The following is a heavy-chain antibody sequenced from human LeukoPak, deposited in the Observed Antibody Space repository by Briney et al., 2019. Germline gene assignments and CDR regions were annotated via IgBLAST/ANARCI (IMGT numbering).Heavy chain of an antibody. J-gene: IGHJ5*02. CDR2: IYYSGST. CDR1: GGSISSGSYY. CDR3: ARDGMVRGVQPTNWFDP. V-gene: IGHV4-39*07. Sequence: SETLSLTCTVSGGSISSGSYYWSWIRQPAGKGLEWIGSIYYSGSTYYNPSLKSRVTISVDTSKNQFSLRLSSVTAADTAVYYCARDGMVRGVQPTNWFDPWGQGTLVTVSS. D-gene: IGHD3-10*01.